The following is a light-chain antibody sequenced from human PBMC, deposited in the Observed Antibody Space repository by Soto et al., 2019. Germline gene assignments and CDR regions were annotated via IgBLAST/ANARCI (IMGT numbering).Light chain of an antibody. V-gene: IGLV2-8*01. Sequence: QSALTQPPSASGSPGQSVTISCTGTSSDVGGYNYVSWYQQHPGKAPKLMIYEVSKRPSGVPDRFSGSKSGNTASLTVSGLQPEDEADYYCSSYAVSNKSVFGPGTKLTVL. CDR1: SSDVGGYNY. CDR3: SSYAVSNKSV. J-gene: IGLJ1*01. CDR2: EVS.